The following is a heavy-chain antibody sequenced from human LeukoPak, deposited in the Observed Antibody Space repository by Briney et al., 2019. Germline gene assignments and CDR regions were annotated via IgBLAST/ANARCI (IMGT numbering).Heavy chain of an antibody. J-gene: IGHJ4*02. Sequence: GGSLRLSCAASGFTFSNAWMSWVRRAPGKGLEWVGRIKSKTDGGTTDYAAPVKGRFTISRDDSKNTLYLQMNSLKTEDTAVYYCTTAGIVGAHGTFDYWGQGTLVTVSS. CDR3: TTAGIVGAHGTFDY. D-gene: IGHD1-26*01. CDR2: IKSKTDGGTT. CDR1: GFTFSNAW. V-gene: IGHV3-15*01.